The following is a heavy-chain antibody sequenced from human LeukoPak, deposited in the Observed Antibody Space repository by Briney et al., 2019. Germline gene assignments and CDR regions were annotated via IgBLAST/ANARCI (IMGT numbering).Heavy chain of an antibody. Sequence: QPGGSLRLSCAASGFTFSTYSMSWVRLAPGKGLEWVSTVSPSGGDTYYVDSVEGRFTISRDNFRNTLYLQMNSLRAEDTAVYYCAKGGRLHQNDYWGQGTLVTVSS. V-gene: IGHV3-23*01. CDR2: VSPSGGDT. CDR3: AKGGRLHQNDY. D-gene: IGHD2-21*02. J-gene: IGHJ4*02. CDR1: GFTFSTYS.